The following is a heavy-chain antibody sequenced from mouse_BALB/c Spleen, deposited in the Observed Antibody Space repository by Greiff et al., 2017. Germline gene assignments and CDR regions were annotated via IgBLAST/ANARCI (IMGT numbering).Heavy chain of an antibody. CDR2: ISSGSSTI. Sequence: EVQVVESGGGLVQPGGSRKLSCAASGFTFSSFGMHWVRQAPEKGLEWVAYISSGSSTIYYADTVKGRFTISRDNPKNTLFLQMTSLRSEDTAMYYCAREGISWGYFDYWGQGTTLTVSS. V-gene: IGHV5-17*02. D-gene: IGHD4-1*01. J-gene: IGHJ2*01. CDR3: AREGISWGYFDY. CDR1: GFTFSSFG.